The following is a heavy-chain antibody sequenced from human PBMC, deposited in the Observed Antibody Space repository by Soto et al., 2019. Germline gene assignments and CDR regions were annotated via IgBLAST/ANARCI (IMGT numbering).Heavy chain of an antibody. Sequence: QVQLQESGPGLVKPSGTLSLTCAVSSGSISSSNWWSWVRQPPGKGREWIGEIYHSGSTNYNPSLKSRVTISVDKSKNQFSLKLSSVTAADTAVYYCARKSTMVRGAPFDYWGQGTLVTVSS. CDR3: ARKSTMVRGAPFDY. CDR1: SGSISSSNW. J-gene: IGHJ4*02. V-gene: IGHV4-4*02. CDR2: IYHSGST. D-gene: IGHD3-10*01.